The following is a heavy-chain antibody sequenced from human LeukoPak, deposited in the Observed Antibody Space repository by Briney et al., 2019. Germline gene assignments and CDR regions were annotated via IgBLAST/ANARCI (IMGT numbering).Heavy chain of an antibody. D-gene: IGHD3-9*01. J-gene: IGHJ4*01. Sequence: GGSLRLSCVASGFTFTDYAFKWVRQTPGKGMEGVASISSDGNTQSYADPLKGRFTISRDNFPDTVFLEFTTFRPDDTGLYYCVRDLTSGARFDFWGPGTLVTVSS. CDR2: ISSDGNTQ. CDR1: GFTFTDYA. V-gene: IGHV3-30*03. CDR3: VRDLTSGARFDF.